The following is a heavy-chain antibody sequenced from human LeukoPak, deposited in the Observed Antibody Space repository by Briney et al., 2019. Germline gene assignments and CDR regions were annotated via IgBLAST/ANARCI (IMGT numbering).Heavy chain of an antibody. D-gene: IGHD3-3*01. CDR2: IIPIFGTA. CDR3: ATHPVFGVVHLYHYYYYMDV. J-gene: IGHJ6*03. V-gene: IGHV1-69*13. Sequence: SVKVSCKASGGTFSSYAISWVRQAPGQGLEWMGGIIPIFGTANYAQKFQGRVTITADESTSTAYMELSSLRSEDTAVYYCATHPVFGVVHLYHYYYYMDVWGKGTTVTVSS. CDR1: GGTFSSYA.